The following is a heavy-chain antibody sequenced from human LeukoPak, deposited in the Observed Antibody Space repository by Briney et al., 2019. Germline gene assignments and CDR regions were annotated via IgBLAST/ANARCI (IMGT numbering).Heavy chain of an antibody. D-gene: IGHD6-13*01. CDR2: IYYSGST. J-gene: IGHJ4*02. CDR3: AREDSSSWSYDY. Sequence: SETLSLTCTVSGGSISSYYWSWIRQPPGKGLEWIGYIYYSGSTNYSPSLKSRVTISVDTSKNQFSLKLSSVTAADTAVYYCAREDSSSWSYDYWGQGSLVTVSS. V-gene: IGHV4-59*12. CDR1: GGSISSYY.